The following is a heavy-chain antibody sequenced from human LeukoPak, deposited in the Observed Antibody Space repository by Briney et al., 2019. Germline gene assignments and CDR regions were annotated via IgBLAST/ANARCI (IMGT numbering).Heavy chain of an antibody. CDR2: IHYSGST. Sequence: RASETLSLTCTVSGGSISGYYWSWIRQPPGKGLEWIGYIHYSGSTNYNPSLKSRVTISVDTSKNQFSLKLSSVTAADTAMYYCARAPLALIVFDIWGQGTMVTVSS. V-gene: IGHV4-59*01. CDR1: GGSISGYY. CDR3: ARAPLALIVFDI. D-gene: IGHD2-21*01. J-gene: IGHJ3*02.